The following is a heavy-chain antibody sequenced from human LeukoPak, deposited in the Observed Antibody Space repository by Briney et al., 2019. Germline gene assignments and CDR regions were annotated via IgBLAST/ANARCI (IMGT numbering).Heavy chain of an antibody. D-gene: IGHD3-9*01. CDR1: GGSMSINNYY. CDR2: IYYTGTT. J-gene: IGHJ4*02. Sequence: SETLSLTCTVSGGSMSINNYYWAWIRQPPGKGLEWIGSIYYTGTTYYNPSLKNRVTISVDTSKNQFSLRLSSVTAADTAVYYCARVNDILTGYYNVLEEGGVDYWGQGTLVTVSS. V-gene: IGHV4-39*07. CDR3: ARVNDILTGYYNVLEEGGVDY.